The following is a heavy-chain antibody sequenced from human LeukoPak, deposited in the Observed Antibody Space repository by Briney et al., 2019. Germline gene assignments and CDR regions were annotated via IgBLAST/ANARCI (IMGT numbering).Heavy chain of an antibody. CDR3: AKEKWLLAVYFDY. Sequence: PGGSLRLSCAASGFTFSNYAMSWVRQAPGKGLEWVSTISGSGVSTYYADSVKGQFTISRDNSKNTLYLQMNSLRAEDTAVYYCAKEKWLLAVYFDYWGQGTLVTVSS. CDR1: GFTFSNYA. J-gene: IGHJ4*02. CDR2: ISGSGVST. V-gene: IGHV3-23*01. D-gene: IGHD3-22*01.